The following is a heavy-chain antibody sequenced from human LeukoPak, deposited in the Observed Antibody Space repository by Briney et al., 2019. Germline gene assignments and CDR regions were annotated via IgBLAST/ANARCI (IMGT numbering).Heavy chain of an antibody. Sequence: GGSLRLSCAASGFTFSSYSMNWVHQAPGKGLEWVSSISSSSSYIYYVDSVRGRFTISRDNAKKSLYLQMNSLRAEDTAVYYCARGLTYYDILTGFHDRLDYFDYWGQGTLVTVSS. CDR1: GFTFSSYS. CDR3: ARGLTYYDILTGFHDRLDYFDY. J-gene: IGHJ4*02. D-gene: IGHD3-9*01. CDR2: ISSSSSYI. V-gene: IGHV3-21*01.